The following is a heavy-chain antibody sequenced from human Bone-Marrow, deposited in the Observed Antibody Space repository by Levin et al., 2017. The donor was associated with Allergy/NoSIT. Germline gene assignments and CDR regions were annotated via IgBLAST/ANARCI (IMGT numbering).Heavy chain of an antibody. D-gene: IGHD4-11*01. CDR3: ARDTTVGGEA. Sequence: PGGSLRLSCVASGFTFSDYWMTWVRQPLGKGLEWVANIKQDGGEKYYAESVKGRFTISRDNAKNSLFLQMNDLGTDDTAVYFCARDTTVGGEAWGQGTLVTVSS. V-gene: IGHV3-7*03. CDR1: GFTFSDYW. CDR2: IKQDGGEK. J-gene: IGHJ5*02.